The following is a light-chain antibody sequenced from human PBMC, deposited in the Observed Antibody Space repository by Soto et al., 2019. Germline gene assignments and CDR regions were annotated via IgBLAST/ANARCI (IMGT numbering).Light chain of an antibody. CDR3: QAWDSSTACYV. Sequence: SYDLTQPPSVSVSPGQTASITCSGDKLGDKYACWYQQKPGQSPVLVIYQDSKRPSGIPERFSGSNSGNTATLTISGTQAMDEADYYCQAWDSSTACYVFGTGTKLTVL. J-gene: IGLJ1*01. V-gene: IGLV3-1*01. CDR2: QDS. CDR1: KLGDKY.